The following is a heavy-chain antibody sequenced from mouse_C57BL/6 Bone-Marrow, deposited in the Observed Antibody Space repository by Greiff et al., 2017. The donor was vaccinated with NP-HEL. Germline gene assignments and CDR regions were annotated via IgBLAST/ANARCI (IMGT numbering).Heavy chain of an antibody. CDR2: ILPGSGST. CDR1: GYTFTGYW. Sequence: VQLQQSGAELMKPGASVKLSCKATGYTFTGYWIEWVKQRHGHGLEWIGEILPGSGSTNYNEKVKGKATFTADTYSNTAYMQLSSLTTEDSAIYYGARDGSYVRSYCDYWGQGTTRTVSS. CDR3: ARDGSYVRSYCDY. J-gene: IGHJ2*01. V-gene: IGHV1-9*01. D-gene: IGHD2-3*01.